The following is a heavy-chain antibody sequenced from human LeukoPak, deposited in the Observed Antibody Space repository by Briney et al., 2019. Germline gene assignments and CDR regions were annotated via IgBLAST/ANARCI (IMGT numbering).Heavy chain of an antibody. CDR1: RGSTSTYY. CDR2: IYPSGNT. D-gene: IGHD7-27*01. V-gene: IGHV4-4*07. J-gene: IGHJ6*03. Sequence: SETLSLTCTVSRGSTSTYYWSWIRQPAGKGLEWIGRIYPSGNTNFNPSLMSRVTMSIDTSKNQFSLELSSVTAADTAVYYCARDKNWGSYYYYMDVWGKGTTATVSS. CDR3: ARDKNWGSYYYYMDV.